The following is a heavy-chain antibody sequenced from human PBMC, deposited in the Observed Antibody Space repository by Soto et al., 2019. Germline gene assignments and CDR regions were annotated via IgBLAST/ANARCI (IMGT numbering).Heavy chain of an antibody. J-gene: IGHJ6*03. Sequence: ASVKVSCKASGYTFTSHGISRVRQAPGKGLEWMGWISAYNGNTNYAQKPQGRVTMTTDTSTSTAYMELRSLRSDDTAVYYCARDTAWTLYYYYYMDVWGKGTTVTVSS. CDR1: GYTFTSHG. CDR2: ISAYNGNT. CDR3: ARDTAWTLYYYYYMDV. D-gene: IGHD1-1*01. V-gene: IGHV1-18*01.